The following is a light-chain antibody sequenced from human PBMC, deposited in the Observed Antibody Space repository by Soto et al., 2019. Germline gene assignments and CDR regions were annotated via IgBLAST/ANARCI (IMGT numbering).Light chain of an antibody. J-gene: IGKJ5*01. CDR3: QQRSKWPAT. Sequence: EKVMTQSPATLSVSPGERVTLSCRASESVSSNLAWYHQRPGQAPRLLIYGASSRATGIPARFSGSGSGTDFTLTISSLEPEDFAVYYCQQRSKWPATFGQGTRLEIK. CDR1: ESVSSN. CDR2: GAS. V-gene: IGKV3-11*01.